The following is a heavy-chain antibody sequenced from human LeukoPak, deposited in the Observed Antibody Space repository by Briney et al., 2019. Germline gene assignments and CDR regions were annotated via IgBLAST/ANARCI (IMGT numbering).Heavy chain of an antibody. CDR3: ARDIKPIGGGSGSYGPFDY. CDR2: ISAYNGNT. CDR1: GYTFTSYG. D-gene: IGHD3-10*01. V-gene: IGHV1-18*01. J-gene: IGHJ4*02. Sequence: GASVKVSCKASGYTFTSYGISWVRQAPGQGLEWMGWISAYNGNTNYAQKLQGRVTITADKSTSTAYMELSSLRSEDTAVYYCARDIKPIGGGSGSYGPFDYWGQGTLVTVSS.